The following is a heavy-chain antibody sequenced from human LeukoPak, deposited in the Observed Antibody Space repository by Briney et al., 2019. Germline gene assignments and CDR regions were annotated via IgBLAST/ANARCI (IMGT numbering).Heavy chain of an antibody. Sequence: GGSLRLSCAASGFTFSTYAMSWVRQAPGKGLEWVSAITGSGGSTYYADSVKGRFTISRENAKNSLYLQMNSLRAGDTAVYYCARGQPLWFGESYGGYFDLWGRGTLVTVSS. J-gene: IGHJ2*01. CDR2: ITGSGGST. CDR1: GFTFSTYA. CDR3: ARGQPLWFGESYGGYFDL. V-gene: IGHV3-23*01. D-gene: IGHD3-10*01.